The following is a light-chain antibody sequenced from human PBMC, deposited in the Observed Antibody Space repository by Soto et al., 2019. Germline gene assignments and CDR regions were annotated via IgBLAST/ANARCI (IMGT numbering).Light chain of an antibody. V-gene: IGKV3-20*01. J-gene: IGKJ5*01. CDR3: QQYGTSEII. CDR2: DTS. Sequence: ETVMTQSPATLSVSPGERATLSCRASQSIGSNLAWFQQKPGQAPRLLIYDTSSRATGVPDRYSASGSGTDFTLTISRLEPEDFAVFFCQQYGTSEIIFGQGTRLEIK. CDR1: QSIGSN.